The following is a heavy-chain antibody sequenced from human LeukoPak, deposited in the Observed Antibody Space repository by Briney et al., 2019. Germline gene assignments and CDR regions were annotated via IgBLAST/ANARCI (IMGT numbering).Heavy chain of an antibody. D-gene: IGHD7-27*01. Sequence: GGSLRLSCAASGFTFTSYYMHWVRQAPGQGLEWMGWINPNSGGTNYAQKFQGRVTMTRDTSISTAYMELSRLRSDDTAVYYCARVDRWGLGHPIDYWGQGTLVTVSS. CDR2: INPNSGGT. CDR1: GFTFTSYY. CDR3: ARVDRWGLGHPIDY. V-gene: IGHV1-2*02. J-gene: IGHJ4*02.